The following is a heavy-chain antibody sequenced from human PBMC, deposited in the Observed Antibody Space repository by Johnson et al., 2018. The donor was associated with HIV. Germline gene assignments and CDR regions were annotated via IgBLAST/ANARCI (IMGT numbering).Heavy chain of an antibody. Sequence: VQLVESGGGLVQPGRSLRLSCSASGFSFDDYAMHWVRQAPGKGLEWVSGISWNSGALGYADSVKGRFTISRDNSKNTLYLQMNSLRAEDTAVYYCARGSLPERSSGPKIWGQGTMVTVSS. CDR3: ARGSLPERSSGPKI. V-gene: IGHV3-9*01. CDR1: GFSFDDYA. CDR2: ISWNSGAL. D-gene: IGHD3-16*01. J-gene: IGHJ3*02.